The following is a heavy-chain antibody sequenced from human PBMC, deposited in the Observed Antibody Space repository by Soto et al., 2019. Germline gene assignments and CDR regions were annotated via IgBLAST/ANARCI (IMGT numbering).Heavy chain of an antibody. Sequence: PSETLSLTCTVSGGSISSSNYYWGWIRQPPGKGLEWIGTIYYSGSTYYNPSLTSRVTISVDTSKNQFSLKLSSVAAADTAVYYCARVPDRWGQGTLVTVSS. CDR1: GGSISSSNYY. D-gene: IGHD2-2*01. V-gene: IGHV4-39*07. CDR2: IYYSGST. J-gene: IGHJ5*02. CDR3: ARVPDR.